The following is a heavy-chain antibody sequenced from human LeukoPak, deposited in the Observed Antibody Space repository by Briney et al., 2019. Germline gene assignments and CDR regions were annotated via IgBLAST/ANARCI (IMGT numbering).Heavy chain of an antibody. D-gene: IGHD4-17*01. J-gene: IGHJ3*02. CDR1: GYTFTSYG. V-gene: IGHV1-18*01. CDR2: ISAYNGNT. Sequence: ASVKVSCKASGYTFTSYGISWVRQAPGQGLEWMGWISAYNGNTNYPQKVQGRVTMTTDTSTSTAYMELRRLRSDDTAVYYCARDRATVTADAFDIWGQGTMVTVSS. CDR3: ARDRATVTADAFDI.